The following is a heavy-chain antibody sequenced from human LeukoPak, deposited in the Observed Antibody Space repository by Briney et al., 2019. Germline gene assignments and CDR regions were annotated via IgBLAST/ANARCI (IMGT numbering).Heavy chain of an antibody. CDR1: GYTFTGYY. D-gene: IGHD3-22*01. CDR3: AREYYDSSGYPKYYFDY. V-gene: IGHV1-2*06. CDR2: INPNSGGT. Sequence: ASVKVSCKASGYTFTGYYMHWVRQAPGQGLEWMGRINPNSGGTNYAQKFQGRVTMTRDTSISTAYMELSSLRSEDTAVYYCAREYYDSSGYPKYYFDYWGQGTLVTVSS. J-gene: IGHJ4*02.